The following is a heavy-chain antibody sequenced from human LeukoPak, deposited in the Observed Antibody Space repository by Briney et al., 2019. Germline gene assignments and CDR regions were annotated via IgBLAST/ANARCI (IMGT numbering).Heavy chain of an antibody. J-gene: IGHJ4*02. D-gene: IGHD4/OR15-4a*01. CDR2: IIPIFGRA. Sequence: SVKVSCKASGGTFTSYAISWVRQAPGQGLEWMGGIIPIFGRANYAQKFQGRVTITTDESTSTAYMELSSLRSEDTAVYYCARQGYGVSYYFDYWGQGTLVTVSS. CDR3: ARQGYGVSYYFDY. V-gene: IGHV1-69*05. CDR1: GGTFTSYA.